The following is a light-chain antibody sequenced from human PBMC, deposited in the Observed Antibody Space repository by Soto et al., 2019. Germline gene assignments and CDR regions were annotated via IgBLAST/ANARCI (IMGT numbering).Light chain of an antibody. CDR1: QSILHSSNNKNY. V-gene: IGKV4-1*01. CDR3: QQYYSPIT. J-gene: IGKJ5*01. CDR2: WAS. Sequence: DIVMTQSPDSLAMSLGERATINCKSSQSILHSSNNKNYLAWYQQKPGQPPKLLIYWASTRESGVPDRISGSGSGTDFPLTISSLQAEDVAVYYCQQYYSPITFGQGTRLEIK.